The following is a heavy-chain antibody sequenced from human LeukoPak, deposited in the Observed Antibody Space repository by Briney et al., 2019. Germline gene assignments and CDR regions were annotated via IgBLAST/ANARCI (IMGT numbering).Heavy chain of an antibody. CDR3: AREDIVVVVAASPRLTN. V-gene: IGHV1-69*05. Sequence: GASVKVSCKASGGTFSSYAISWVRQAPGPGLEWMGRIIPIFGTANYAQKFQVRVTITTDESTSTAYMELSSLRSEDTAVYYCAREDIVVVVAASPRLTNWGQGTLVTVSS. J-gene: IGHJ4*02. D-gene: IGHD2-15*01. CDR2: IIPIFGTA. CDR1: GGTFSSYA.